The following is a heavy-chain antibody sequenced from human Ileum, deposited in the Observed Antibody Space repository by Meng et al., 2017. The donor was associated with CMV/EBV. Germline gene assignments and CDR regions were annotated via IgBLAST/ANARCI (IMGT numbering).Heavy chain of an antibody. CDR1: GFTLSSSG. V-gene: IGHV3-30*02. D-gene: IGHD1-14*01. CDR3: ARGYIIYPRSVIDI. CDR2: IHYGGSYE. Sequence: GESLKISCAASGFTLSSSGMHWVRQAPGKGLEWVAFIHYGGSYENYADSVKGRFTVSRDNSRNTVFLQMNSLRAEDTALYYCARGYIIYPRSVIDIWGRGTMVTVSS. J-gene: IGHJ3*02.